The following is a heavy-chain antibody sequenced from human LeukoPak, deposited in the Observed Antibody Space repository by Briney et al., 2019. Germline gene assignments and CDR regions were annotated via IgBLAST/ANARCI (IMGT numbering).Heavy chain of an antibody. CDR3: AIPLYYYDSSGYYPFDY. V-gene: IGHV3-23*01. Sequence: GGSLRLSCAASGFTFSSYAMSWVRQAPGKGLEWVSAICGSGGSNYYAVSVKGRFTISRDNSKNTRYLQMNSLRAGGTAVYYCAIPLYYYDSSGYYPFDYWGRGTLVTVSS. J-gene: IGHJ4*02. D-gene: IGHD3-22*01. CDR2: ICGSGGSN. CDR1: GFTFSSYA.